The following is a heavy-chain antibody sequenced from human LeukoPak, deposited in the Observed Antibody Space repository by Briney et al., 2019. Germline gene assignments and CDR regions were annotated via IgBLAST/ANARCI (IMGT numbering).Heavy chain of an antibody. Sequence: SETLSLTCAVSGGSISSGDYSWSWIRQPPGKGLEWIGNIYYSGSTYYNPSLKSRVNISVDTSKNQFSLKLTSVTAADTAVYYCARSQFYGSGSYQGRWFDPWGQGTLVTVSS. CDR3: ARSQFYGSGSYQGRWFDP. CDR1: GGSISSGDYS. J-gene: IGHJ5*02. D-gene: IGHD3-10*01. V-gene: IGHV4-30-4*07. CDR2: IYYSGST.